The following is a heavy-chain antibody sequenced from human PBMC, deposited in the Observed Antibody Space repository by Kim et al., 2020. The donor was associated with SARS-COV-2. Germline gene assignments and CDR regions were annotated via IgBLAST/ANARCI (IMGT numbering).Heavy chain of an antibody. Sequence: GGSLRLSCAASGFTFSSYAMHWVRQAPGKGLEWVAVISYDGSNKYYADSVKGRFTISRDNSKNTLYLQMNSLRAEDTAVYYCARDPPYTGMDVWGQGTTVTVSS. CDR2: ISYDGSNK. V-gene: IGHV3-30*04. CDR3: ARDPPYTGMDV. D-gene: IGHD1-20*01. CDR1: GFTFSSYA. J-gene: IGHJ6*02.